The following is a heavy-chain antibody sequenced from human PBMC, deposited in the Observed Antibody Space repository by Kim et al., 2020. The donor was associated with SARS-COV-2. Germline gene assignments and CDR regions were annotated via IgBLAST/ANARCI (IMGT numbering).Heavy chain of an antibody. Sequence: RFTISRDESKNTLYLQMNSLKTEDTAVYYCTTDSTEVLSVSSITGTMGDYWGQGTLVTVSS. D-gene: IGHD1-20*01. CDR3: TTDSTEVLSVSSITGTMGDY. V-gene: IGHV3-15*01. J-gene: IGHJ4*02.